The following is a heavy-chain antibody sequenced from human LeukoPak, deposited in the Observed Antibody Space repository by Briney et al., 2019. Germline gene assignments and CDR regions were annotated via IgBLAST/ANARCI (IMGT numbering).Heavy chain of an antibody. Sequence: GGSLRLSCAASGFTFSSYSMNWVRQAPGKGLEWVSSISSSSTYIYYADSVKGRFTISRDNAKNSLYLQMNTLRAEDTAVYYCARVGYTTSPYYYYYMDVWGKGTTVTVPS. V-gene: IGHV3-21*01. CDR2: ISSSSTYI. D-gene: IGHD2-2*01. J-gene: IGHJ6*03. CDR1: GFTFSSYS. CDR3: ARVGYTTSPYYYYYMDV.